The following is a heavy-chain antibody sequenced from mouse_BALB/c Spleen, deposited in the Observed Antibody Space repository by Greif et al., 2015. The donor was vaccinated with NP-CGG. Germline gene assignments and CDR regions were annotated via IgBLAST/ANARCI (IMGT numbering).Heavy chain of an antibody. J-gene: IGHJ2*01. Sequence: VHLVESGAELVRPGASVKLSCKASGYSFTSYWMNWVKQRPGQGLEWIGMIHPSDSETRLNQKFKDKATLTVDKSSSTAYMQLSSPTSEDSAVYYCARGDLTGTHFDYWGQGTTLTVSS. D-gene: IGHD4-1*01. CDR2: IHPSDSET. V-gene: IGHV1-61*01. CDR3: ARGDLTGTHFDY. CDR1: GYSFTSYW.